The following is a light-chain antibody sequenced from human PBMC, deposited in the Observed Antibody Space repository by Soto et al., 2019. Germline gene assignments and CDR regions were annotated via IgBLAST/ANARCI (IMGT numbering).Light chain of an antibody. V-gene: IGKV3-20*01. CDR3: QQYDSSSHMFT. CDR1: QSVSSSY. Sequence: EIVLTQSPGTLSLSPGERATLSCRASQSVSSSYLAWYQQKPGQAPRLLIHGASSRATGIPDRFRGGGSETDFTLTISRLEPEDFAVYYCQQYDSSSHMFTFGQGTKLEIK. CDR2: GAS. J-gene: IGKJ2*01.